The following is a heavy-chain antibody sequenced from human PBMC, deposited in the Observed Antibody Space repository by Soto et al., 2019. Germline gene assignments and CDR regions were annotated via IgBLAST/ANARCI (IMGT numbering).Heavy chain of an antibody. D-gene: IGHD2-15*01. J-gene: IGHJ6*03. CDR3: AKVYCSGGSCYSYYYYYMDV. CDR2: ISGSGGST. V-gene: IGHV3-23*01. CDR1: GFTFSSYA. Sequence: GGPLRLSCAASGFTFSSYAMSWVRQAPGKGLEWVSAISGSGGSTYYADSVKGRFTISRDNSKNTLYLQMNSLRAEDTAVYYCAKVYCSGGSCYSYYYYYMDVWGKGTTVTVSS.